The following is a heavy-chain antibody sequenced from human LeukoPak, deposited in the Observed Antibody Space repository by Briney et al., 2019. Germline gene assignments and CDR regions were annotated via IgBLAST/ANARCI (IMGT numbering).Heavy chain of an antibody. CDR2: IIPIFGTA. CDR1: GGTFSSYA. CDR3: ARVTSGYDSAFDY. V-gene: IGHV1-69*05. Sequence: ASVKVSCKASGGTFSSYAISWVRQAPGQGPEWMGGIIPIFGTANYAQKFQGRVTITTDESTSTAYMELSSLRSEDTAVYYCARVTSGYDSAFDYWGQGTLVTVSS. D-gene: IGHD5-12*01. J-gene: IGHJ4*02.